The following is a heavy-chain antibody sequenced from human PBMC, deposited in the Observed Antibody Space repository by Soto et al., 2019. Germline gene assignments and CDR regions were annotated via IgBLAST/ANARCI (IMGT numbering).Heavy chain of an antibody. D-gene: IGHD1-26*01. Sequence: EVQLVESGGGLVQPGGSLRLSCAASGFTFSSYWMSWVRQAPGKGLEWVVNIKQDGSEKYYVDSVKGRFTISRDNAKNSLYLQMNSLRAEDTAVYYCARVRWELLGFWFDPWGQGTLVTVSS. CDR3: ARVRWELLGFWFDP. CDR2: IKQDGSEK. CDR1: GFTFSSYW. J-gene: IGHJ5*02. V-gene: IGHV3-7*03.